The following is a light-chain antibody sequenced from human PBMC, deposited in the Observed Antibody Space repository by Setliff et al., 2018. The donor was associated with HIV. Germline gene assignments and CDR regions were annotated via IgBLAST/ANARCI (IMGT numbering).Light chain of an antibody. CDR1: SSDIGGYGL. Sequence: QSALTQPASVSGSPGQSITISCTGSSSDIGGYGLVSWYQQHPGRAPKLIIYDVNKWPSGISNRFSGSKSGNTASLTISGLQSDDEADYYCCSYAGSSTLTFGRGTKGTVL. CDR2: DVN. CDR3: CSYAGSSTLT. J-gene: IGLJ2*01. V-gene: IGLV2-23*02.